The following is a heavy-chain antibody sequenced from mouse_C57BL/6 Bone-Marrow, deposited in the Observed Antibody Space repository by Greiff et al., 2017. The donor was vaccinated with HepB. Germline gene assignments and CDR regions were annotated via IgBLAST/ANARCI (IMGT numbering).Heavy chain of an antibody. CDR1: GFTFSSYT. CDR3: ARHPTTVVASYYFDY. CDR2: ISGGGGNT. V-gene: IGHV5-9*01. Sequence: EVKLVESGGGLVKPGGSLKLSCAASGFTFSSYTMSWVRQTPEKRLEWVATISGGGGNTYYPDSVKGRFTISRYNAKNTLYLQMSSLRSEDTALYYCARHPTTVVASYYFDYWGQGTTLTVSS. D-gene: IGHD1-1*01. J-gene: IGHJ2*01.